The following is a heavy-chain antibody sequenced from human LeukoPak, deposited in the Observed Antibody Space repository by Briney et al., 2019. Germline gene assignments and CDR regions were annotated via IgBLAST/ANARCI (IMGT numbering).Heavy chain of an antibody. J-gene: IGHJ4*02. CDR2: IYHSGST. D-gene: IGHD2-21*02. V-gene: IGHV4-39*07. CDR1: GVSIGSNSYS. Sequence: SETLSLTCVVSGVSIGSNSYSWGWIRQPPGKGLEWIGSIYHSGSTNKNPSLKSRLSMSVDTSKNQFSLKLSSVTAADTAVYYCARGGAYCGGDCYLDYWGQGTLVTVSS. CDR3: ARGGAYCGGDCYLDY.